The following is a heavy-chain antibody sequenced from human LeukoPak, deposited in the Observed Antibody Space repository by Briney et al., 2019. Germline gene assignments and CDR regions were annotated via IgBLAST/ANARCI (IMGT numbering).Heavy chain of an antibody. Sequence: GSLRLSCAASGFTFSSYSMNWIRQPPGKGLEWIGEINHSGSTYYNPSLKSRVTISVDRSKNQFSLKLNSVTAADTAVYYCARRGNILTGSEYFQYWGQGTLVTVSS. CDR2: INHSGST. D-gene: IGHD3-9*01. V-gene: IGHV4-34*08. CDR1: GFTFSSYS. J-gene: IGHJ1*01. CDR3: ARRGNILTGSEYFQY.